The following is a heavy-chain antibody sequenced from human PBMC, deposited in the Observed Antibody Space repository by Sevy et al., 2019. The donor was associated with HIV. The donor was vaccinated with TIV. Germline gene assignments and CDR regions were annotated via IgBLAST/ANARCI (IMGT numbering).Heavy chain of an antibody. V-gene: IGHV1-8*02. D-gene: IGHD3-3*01. CDR2: MSPKSGNT. CDR1: GDTFITYD. J-gene: IGHJ6*02. CDR3: ASGGRGDVWNYEYYYYGMDV. Sequence: ASVKVSCKASGDTFITYDINWVRQATGQGLEWMGWMSPKSGNTGFAQKFQGRLTMTRDTSISTGYMELRSLRSEDTAVYYVASGGRGDVWNYEYYYYGMDVWGQGTTVTVSS.